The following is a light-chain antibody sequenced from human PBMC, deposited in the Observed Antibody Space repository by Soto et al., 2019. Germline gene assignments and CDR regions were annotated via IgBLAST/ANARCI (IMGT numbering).Light chain of an antibody. V-gene: IGLV2-14*03. CDR3: SSYTTSSTPHYV. J-gene: IGLJ1*01. Sequence: QSLLTQPASVSGSPGQSITISCTGTSSDVGGYNSVSWYQHHPGKAPKLMIFDVSDRPSGVSSRFSGSKSGNTASLTISGLQAEDEADYCCSSYTTSSTPHYVFGPGTKLTVL. CDR2: DVS. CDR1: SSDVGGYNS.